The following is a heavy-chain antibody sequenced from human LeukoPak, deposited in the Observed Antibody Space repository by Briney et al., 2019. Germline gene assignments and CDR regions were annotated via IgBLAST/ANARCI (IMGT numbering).Heavy chain of an antibody. Sequence: GGSLRLSCAASGFTFTIFYMSWVRQAPGKRLEWVANINQDGSEKDYVDSVKGRFTISRDNAKNSLYLQMNSLRAEDTAVYYCVRVRDNAFDYWGQGTLVTVSS. J-gene: IGHJ4*02. CDR3: VRVRDNAFDY. D-gene: IGHD2-8*01. CDR2: INQDGSEK. V-gene: IGHV3-7*05. CDR1: GFTFTIFY.